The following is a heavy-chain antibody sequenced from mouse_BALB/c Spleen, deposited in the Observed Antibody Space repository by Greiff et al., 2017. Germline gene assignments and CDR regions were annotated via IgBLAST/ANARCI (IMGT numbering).Heavy chain of an antibody. J-gene: IGHJ3*01. CDR3: ARSGAKTWFAY. CDR2: INPSNGRT. Sequence: QVQLQQPGAELVKPGASVKLSCKASGYTFTSYWMHWVKQRPGQGLEWIGEINPSNGRTNYNEKFKSKDTLTVDKSSSTAYMQLSSLTSEDSAVYYCARSGAKTWFAYWGQGTLVTVSA. D-gene: IGHD1-1*01. CDR1: GYTFTSYW. V-gene: IGHV1S81*02.